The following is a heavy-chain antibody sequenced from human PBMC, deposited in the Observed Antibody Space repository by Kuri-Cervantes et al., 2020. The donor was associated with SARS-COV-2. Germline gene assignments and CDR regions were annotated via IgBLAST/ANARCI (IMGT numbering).Heavy chain of an antibody. CDR3: AIGGNYWHA. J-gene: IGHJ5*02. CDR1: GFTFSTSW. D-gene: IGHD1-1*01. CDR2: IGQDGSVK. V-gene: IGHV3-7*01. Sequence: LSLSGAASGFTFSTSWMSWVRQAPGKGLEWVANIGQDGSVKYYVDSAKGRFTISRDNAKNSLYLQMNSLRTDDMAVYYCAIGGNYWHAWGQGTLVTVSS.